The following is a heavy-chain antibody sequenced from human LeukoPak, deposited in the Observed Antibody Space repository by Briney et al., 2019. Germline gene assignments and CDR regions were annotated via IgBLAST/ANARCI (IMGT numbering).Heavy chain of an antibody. D-gene: IGHD1-26*01. V-gene: IGHV3-74*01. CDR2: INSDGSST. J-gene: IGHJ6*03. Sequence: GGSLRLSCAASGFTFSSYWMHWVRQAPGKGLVWVSRINSDGSSTSYADSVKGRFTISRDNAKNTLYLQMNSLRAEDTAVYYCAREDRHYKVGATNRDYYYYMDVWGKGTTVTVSS. CDR1: GFTFSSYW. CDR3: AREDRHYKVGATNRDYYYYMDV.